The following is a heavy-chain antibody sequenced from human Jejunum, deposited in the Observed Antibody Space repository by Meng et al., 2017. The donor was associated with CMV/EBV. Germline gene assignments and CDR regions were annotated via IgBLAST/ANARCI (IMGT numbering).Heavy chain of an antibody. CDR1: GYTFTGFY. Sequence: SCEASGYTFTGFYMHWVRQAPGPGLEWMGRINTHSGDTNYAQKFQGRVTMTRDASISTAYLDLSRLTSDDTAVYYCVRGLGVASTFWGQGTLVTVSS. CDR3: VRGLGVASTF. CDR2: INTHSGDT. V-gene: IGHV1-2*06. J-gene: IGHJ4*02. D-gene: IGHD5-12*01.